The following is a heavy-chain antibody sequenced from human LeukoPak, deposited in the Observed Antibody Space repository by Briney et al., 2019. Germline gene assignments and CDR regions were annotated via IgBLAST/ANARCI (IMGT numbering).Heavy chain of an antibody. CDR3: ARAGAVVVVATNQGPFDY. Sequence: SETLSLTCTVSSGPINSRSYYWGWIRQPPGKGLQWIESIYYTGSAYQNPSLKSRVTISLDTSKNQFSLKLTSVTAADTAVYYCARAGAVVVVATNQGPFDYWGQGTLVTVSS. J-gene: IGHJ4*02. V-gene: IGHV4-39*01. D-gene: IGHD2-15*01. CDR1: SGPINSRSYY. CDR2: IYYTGSA.